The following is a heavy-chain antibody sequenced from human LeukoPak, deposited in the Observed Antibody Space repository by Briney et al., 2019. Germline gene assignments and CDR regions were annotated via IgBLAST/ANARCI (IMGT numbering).Heavy chain of an antibody. Sequence: SETLSLTCTVSGGSISSYYWSWIRQPPGKGLEWIGYIYYSGSTNYNPSLKSRVTISVDTSKNQFSLKLSSVTAADTAVYYCARARGHYYDSSKGFDYWGQGTLVTVSS. D-gene: IGHD3-22*01. CDR1: GGSISSYY. CDR2: IYYSGST. CDR3: ARARGHYYDSSKGFDY. J-gene: IGHJ4*02. V-gene: IGHV4-59*01.